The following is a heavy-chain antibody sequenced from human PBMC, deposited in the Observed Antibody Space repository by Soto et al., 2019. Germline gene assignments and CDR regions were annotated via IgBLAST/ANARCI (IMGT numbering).Heavy chain of an antibody. J-gene: IGHJ4*02. Sequence: PGGSLRLSCAASGFTFSTYWMTWVRQAPGKGLEWVASIDQDGSDRYYADSVKGRFTISRDNAKKSLYLQMNSLRIEDTAVYYCAIESSGPNDSSDYFYLPPEYWGQGTLVTAPQ. CDR3: AIESSGPNDSSDYFYLPPEY. CDR1: GFTFSTYW. CDR2: IDQDGSDR. D-gene: IGHD3-22*01. V-gene: IGHV3-7*01.